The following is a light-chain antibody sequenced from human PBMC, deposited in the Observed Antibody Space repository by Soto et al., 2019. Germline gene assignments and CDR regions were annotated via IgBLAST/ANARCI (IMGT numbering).Light chain of an antibody. J-gene: IGKJ1*01. CDR1: QSISSY. CDR2: AAS. V-gene: IGKV1-39*01. CDR3: QQSYSTPPT. Sequence: DIQIAHSPFSPSSSVGDRVTLTFRASQSISSYLNWYQQKPGKAPKLLIYAASSLQSGVPSRFSGSGSGTDFTLTISSLQPEDFATYYCQQSYSTPPTFGQGTKVDI.